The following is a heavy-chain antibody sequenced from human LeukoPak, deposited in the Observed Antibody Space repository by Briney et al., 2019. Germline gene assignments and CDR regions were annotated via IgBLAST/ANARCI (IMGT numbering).Heavy chain of an antibody. D-gene: IGHD1-26*01. V-gene: IGHV3-21*01. Sequence: GGSLRLSCAASGFTFSNYWMSWVRQTPGKGLEWISSITTSSTYTFYADSVKGRFTISRDNARNSLYLQMNSLRVEDTAVYYCARDPYSGTYGNTYYYYMDVWGKGTTVTISS. J-gene: IGHJ6*03. CDR3: ARDPYSGTYGNTYYYYMDV. CDR2: ITTSSTYT. CDR1: GFTFSNYW.